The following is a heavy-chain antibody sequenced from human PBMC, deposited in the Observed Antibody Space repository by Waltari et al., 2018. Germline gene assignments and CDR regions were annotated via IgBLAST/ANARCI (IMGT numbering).Heavy chain of an antibody. CDR3: GDFTAFDY. CDR1: GFTFSTAW. V-gene: IGHV3-15*01. Sequence: EVRLVESGGGLVEPGGSLRLSCAGSGFTFSTAWMHWARQAPGKGLGWSGRIKSWVSGGTTEYGAPVKGRFTISRDDSKDTVYLQMNSLKTEDTGVYYCGDFTAFDYWGQGSLVIVSS. CDR2: IKSWVSGGTT. D-gene: IGHD2-8*02. J-gene: IGHJ4*02.